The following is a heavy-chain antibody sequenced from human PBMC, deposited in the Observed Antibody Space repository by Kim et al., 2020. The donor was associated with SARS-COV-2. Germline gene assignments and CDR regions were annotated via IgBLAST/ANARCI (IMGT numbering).Heavy chain of an antibody. CDR1: GFTFTDFA. V-gene: IGHV3-23*01. J-gene: IGHJ4*02. D-gene: IGHD6-19*01. CDR2: ITGGGDNI. CDR3: AKDSPHNNGWYWLY. Sequence: GGSLRLSCLASGFTFTDFAISWVRQTPGKGLEWVAMITGGGDNIEYLDSVKGRFTISRDNSRNIVYLQMNSLRVEDTALYYCAKDSPHNNGWYWLYWGQGSLVTVSS.